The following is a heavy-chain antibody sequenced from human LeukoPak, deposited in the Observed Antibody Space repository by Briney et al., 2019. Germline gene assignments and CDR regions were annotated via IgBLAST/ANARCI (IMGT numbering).Heavy chain of an antibody. CDR3: ARESDPPGFDH. CDR2: ISFDGTNI. V-gene: IGHV3-30*04. Sequence: GGSLRLSCAAPGFTLSDYAMHWVRPAPGRGLEWVAVISFDGTNIFYADSVKGRFTISRGNSHNTLYLQMNSLSVDGTAVYYCARESDPPGFDHWGQGTLVTVSS. J-gene: IGHJ4*02. CDR1: GFTLSDYA.